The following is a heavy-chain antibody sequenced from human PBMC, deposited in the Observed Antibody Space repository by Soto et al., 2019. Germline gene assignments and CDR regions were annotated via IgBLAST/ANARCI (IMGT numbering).Heavy chain of an antibody. J-gene: IGHJ4*02. V-gene: IGHV1-18*01. D-gene: IGHD3-10*01. CDR3: ARPYYYGSGSQHGFDY. CDR2: ISAYNGNT. CDR1: GYTFTSYG. Sequence: ASVKVSCKASGYTFTSYGISWVRQAPGQGLEWMGWISAYNGNTNYAQKLQGRVTMTTDTSTSTAYMELRSLRSDDTAVYYCARPYYYGSGSQHGFDYWGQGTLVTVSS.